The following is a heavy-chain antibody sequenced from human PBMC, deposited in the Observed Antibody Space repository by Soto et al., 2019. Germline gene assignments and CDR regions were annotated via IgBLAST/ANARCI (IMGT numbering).Heavy chain of an antibody. CDR2: IYHAGSV. V-gene: IGHV4-38-2*01. J-gene: IGHJ6*02. CDR3: ARTFDYYGMDV. CDR1: GYSIASGYY. Sequence: SETLSLTCAVSGYSIASGYYWAWIRQSQGKGVECIGSIYHAGSVYYNPSLNSRVAVSLDTSKNHFSLKLTSVTAADTAVYYCARTFDYYGMDVWGQGTTVTVSS.